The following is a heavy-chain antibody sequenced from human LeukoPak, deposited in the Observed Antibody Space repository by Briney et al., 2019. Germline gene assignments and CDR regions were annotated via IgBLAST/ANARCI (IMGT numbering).Heavy chain of an antibody. CDR1: GFTFSKYA. CDR3: PSLPYCSGGSCYGGWFDP. D-gene: IGHD2-15*01. V-gene: IGHV3-23*01. J-gene: IGHJ5*02. Sequence: QTGESLRLSCAASGFTFSKYAMNWVRQAPGKGLEWVSGISDSGGYTYYADSVKGRFTISRDNSKNTLYLQMNSLRAEDTAVYYCPSLPYCSGGSCYGGWFDPWGQGTLVTVSS. CDR2: ISDSGGYT.